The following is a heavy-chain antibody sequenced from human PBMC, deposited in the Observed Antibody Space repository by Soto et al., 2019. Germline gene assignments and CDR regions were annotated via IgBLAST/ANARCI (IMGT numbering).Heavy chain of an antibody. CDR1: GGSISSGGYY. V-gene: IGHV4-31*03. D-gene: IGHD3-16*01. CDR3: ARPRGVFEGDWFDP. CDR2: IYYSGST. Sequence: QVQLQESGPGLVKPSQTLSFTCTVSGGSISSGGYYWSWIRQHPGKGLEWIGYIYYSGSTYYNPSLKSRVTISVDTSKNQFSLKLSSVTAADTAVYYCARPRGVFEGDWFDPWGQGTLVTVSA. J-gene: IGHJ5*02.